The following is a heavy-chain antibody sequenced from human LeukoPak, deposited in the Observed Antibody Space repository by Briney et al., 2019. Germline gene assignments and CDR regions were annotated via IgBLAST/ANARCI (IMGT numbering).Heavy chain of an antibody. D-gene: IGHD3-22*01. CDR2: ISNIGTT. CDR3: TRDRSALDT. V-gene: IGHV4-61*05. J-gene: IGHJ3*02. Sequence: SETLSLTCTVSGGSISSSSYYWGWIRQPPGKGLEWIGYISNIGTTNYNPSLKSQVTISGDRSTNQFSLKLSSVTAADTAVYYCTRDRSALDTWGQGTMVTVSS. CDR1: GGSISSSSYY.